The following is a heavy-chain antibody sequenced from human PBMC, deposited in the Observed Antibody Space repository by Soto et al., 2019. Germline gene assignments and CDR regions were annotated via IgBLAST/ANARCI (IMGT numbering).Heavy chain of an antibody. Sequence: QVQVVESGGGVVQPGRSLRLSCAASGFTFSSFGMHWVRQAPGKGLEWVSLIWYDGSKKSYGDSVKGRFTISRDNSRNRVYLQRNSLRADDTAVYYCARDASYYSLWSGYYPSGNGMDVWGQGTTVTVSS. J-gene: IGHJ6*02. CDR3: ARDASYYSLWSGYYPSGNGMDV. CDR2: IWYDGSKK. V-gene: IGHV3-33*01. CDR1: GFTFSSFG. D-gene: IGHD3-3*01.